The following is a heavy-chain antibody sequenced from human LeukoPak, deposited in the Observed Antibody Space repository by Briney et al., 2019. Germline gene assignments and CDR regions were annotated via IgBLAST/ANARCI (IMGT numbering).Heavy chain of an antibody. J-gene: IGHJ4*02. CDR2: IIPIFGTA. D-gene: IGHD3-9*01. CDR1: GGTFSSYA. V-gene: IGHV1-69*06. CDR3: ARDRRDYDILTGYMDY. Sequence: ASVKVSCKASGGTFSSYAISWVRQAPGQGLEWMGGIIPIFGTANYAQKFQGRVTITADKSTSTAYMELSSLRSEDTAVYYCARDRRDYDILTGYMDYWGQGTLVTVSS.